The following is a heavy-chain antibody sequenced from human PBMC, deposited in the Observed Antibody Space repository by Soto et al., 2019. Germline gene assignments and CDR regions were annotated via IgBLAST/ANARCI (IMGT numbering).Heavy chain of an antibody. CDR1: GGSFNDYY. CDR2: IKHGGST. J-gene: IGHJ4*02. D-gene: IGHD3-16*01. Sequence: SETLSLTCAVYGGSFNDYYWNWIRQPPGKGLEWIGEIKHGGSTNYNPSLKTRVTMSLDTSKNQVPLKLTSVTAADTAVYYCARGRGEVDYWGQGTQVTVSS. CDR3: ARGRGEVDY. V-gene: IGHV4-34*01.